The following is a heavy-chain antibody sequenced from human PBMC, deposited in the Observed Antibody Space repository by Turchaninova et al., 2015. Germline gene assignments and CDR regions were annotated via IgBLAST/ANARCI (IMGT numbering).Heavy chain of an antibody. V-gene: IGHV4-39*07. J-gene: IGHJ3*02. CDR1: GYSIRSSRYY. CDR3: ARERWASGFDI. D-gene: IGHD5-24*01. CDR2: IYYSGRT. Sequence: VQLQESGPGMVKPSETLSLTCTVSGYSIRSSRYYWGWSRQPPGKGLEWIGSIYYSGRTYDNPSLKSRVSISLDTSKNQFSLKLSSVTAADTALYYCARERWASGFDIWGQGTMVTVSS.